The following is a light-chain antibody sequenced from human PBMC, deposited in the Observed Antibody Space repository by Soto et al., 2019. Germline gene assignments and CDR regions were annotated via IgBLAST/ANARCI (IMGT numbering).Light chain of an antibody. Sequence: DIVLTQSPGTLSLSPGERATLYCRASQSVSSNHLAWYQQKPGQAPRLLIYGGSNRATGIPDRFSGSGSGTDFTLTISRLEPEDFAVYYCQQYESSPRTFGQGTKVDIK. CDR1: QSVSSNH. CDR3: QQYESSPRT. CDR2: GGS. V-gene: IGKV3-20*01. J-gene: IGKJ1*01.